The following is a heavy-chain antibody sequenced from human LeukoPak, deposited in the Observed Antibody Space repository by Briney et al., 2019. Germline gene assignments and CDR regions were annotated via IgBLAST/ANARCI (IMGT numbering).Heavy chain of an antibody. CDR2: IISDVSSK. CDR1: AFSFSIHS. J-gene: IGHJ6*03. CDR3: ATTGGTGIPGYYYYMDV. V-gene: IGHV3-74*01. Sequence: RRSLRPSCAASAFSFSIHSMHWVSHGQGKGRVWVSRIISDVSSKSYADSVRGRFTISRDNAKSTLYLQRNSLRAEETAAYYCATTGGTGIPGYYYYMDVWGKGTTVTVSS. D-gene: IGHD1-1*01.